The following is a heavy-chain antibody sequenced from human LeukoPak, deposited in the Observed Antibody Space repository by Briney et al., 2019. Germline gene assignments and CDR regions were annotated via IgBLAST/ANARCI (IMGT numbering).Heavy chain of an antibody. CDR1: GFTFSSYA. CDR3: AKDSSSSWFGGDSK. D-gene: IGHD6-13*01. Sequence: GGSLRLSCAASGFTFSSYAMHWVRQAPGKGLEWVAVISYDGSNKYYADSVKGRFTISRDNSKNTLYLQMNSLRAEDTAVYYCAKDSSSSWFGGDSKWGQGTLVTVSS. V-gene: IGHV3-30-3*01. CDR2: ISYDGSNK. J-gene: IGHJ4*02.